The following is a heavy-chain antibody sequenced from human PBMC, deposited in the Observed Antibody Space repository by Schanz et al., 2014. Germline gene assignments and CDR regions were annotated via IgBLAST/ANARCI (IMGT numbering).Heavy chain of an antibody. J-gene: IGHJ4*02. CDR3: ARDKGGLIPFDY. Sequence: QVKLVESGGGVVQPGGSLRLSCATSGITFSGCGMHWVRQAPGKGLEWVTFIRYDGSVKYYVDSVKGRFTISRDNAKNSLYLQMNSLRAEDTAVYYCARDKGGLIPFDYWGQGTLVAVSS. CDR1: GITFSGCG. V-gene: IGHV3-30*02. CDR2: IRYDGSVK. D-gene: IGHD2-15*01.